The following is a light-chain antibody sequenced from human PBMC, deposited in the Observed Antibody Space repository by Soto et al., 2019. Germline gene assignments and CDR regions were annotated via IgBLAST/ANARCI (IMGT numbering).Light chain of an antibody. Sequence: DIVMTQSPLSLPVTPGEPASISCRSSQSLLHSNGYNYLDWYLQQPGQSPQLLIYLGSNRASGVPDRFSGSGSGTDFTLKISRVEAEDVGVYYCMQALQTPTTFGQGTKVDI. CDR2: LGS. V-gene: IGKV2-28*01. J-gene: IGKJ1*01. CDR1: QSLLHSNGYNY. CDR3: MQALQTPTT.